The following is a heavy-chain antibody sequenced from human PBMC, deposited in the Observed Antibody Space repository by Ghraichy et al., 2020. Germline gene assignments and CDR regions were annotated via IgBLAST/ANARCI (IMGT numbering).Heavy chain of an antibody. J-gene: IGHJ4*02. CDR2: SRDKANGYTT. D-gene: IGHD1-26*01. Sequence: GGSLRLSCIASGFTFSDHYMDWVRQAPGKGLEWVGRSRDKANGYTTEYAASVKGRFTISRDNSKNSLYLQMNSLKTEDTAVYYCTRLGLRATKDFDYWGQGTLVTASS. V-gene: IGHV3-72*01. CDR1: GFTFSDHY. CDR3: TRLGLRATKDFDY.